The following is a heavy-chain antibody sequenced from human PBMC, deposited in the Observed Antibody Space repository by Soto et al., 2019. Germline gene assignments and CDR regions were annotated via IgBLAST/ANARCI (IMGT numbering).Heavy chain of an antibody. D-gene: IGHD3-3*01. J-gene: IGHJ5*02. V-gene: IGHV3-7*01. CDR1: GFTFSSYY. CDR3: ATPGDFWSGFTPS. CDR2: VNEDGSER. Sequence: EVQLVESGGGLVQPGGSLRLSCTASGFTFSSYYMSWVRQAQGKGLEWVANVNEDGSERYYVDSVKGRFTISRDNAKNSLYLQMNSLRAEDTAVYYCATPGDFWSGFTPSWGQGTLVTVSS.